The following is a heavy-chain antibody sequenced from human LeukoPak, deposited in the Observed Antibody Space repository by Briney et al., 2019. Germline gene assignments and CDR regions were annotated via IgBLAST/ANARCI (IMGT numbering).Heavy chain of an antibody. CDR3: AREGGPYRPLDC. CDR2: VNVKGST. CDR1: GGSITKTNY. Sequence: SETLSLTCDVSGGSITKTNYWTWVRPPPGKGLEWIGEVNVKGSTNYNPSLMSRVSISVETSANHVFLQLTSVTAADTSVYYCAREGGPYRPLDCSGQGPLVTVS. V-gene: IGHV4-4*02. J-gene: IGHJ4*02.